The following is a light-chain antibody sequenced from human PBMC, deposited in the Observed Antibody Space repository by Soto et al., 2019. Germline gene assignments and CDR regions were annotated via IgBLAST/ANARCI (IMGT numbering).Light chain of an antibody. CDR1: SGHSSYA. CDR3: QTWGTGSWV. Sequence: QPVLTQSPSASASLGASVKLTCTLSSGHSSYAIAWHQQQPEKGPRYLMKLNSDGSHSKGDGIPDRFSGSSSGAERYLTISSLPSEEEADYYCQTWGTGSWVFGGGTKLTVL. J-gene: IGLJ3*02. V-gene: IGLV4-69*01. CDR2: LNSDGSH.